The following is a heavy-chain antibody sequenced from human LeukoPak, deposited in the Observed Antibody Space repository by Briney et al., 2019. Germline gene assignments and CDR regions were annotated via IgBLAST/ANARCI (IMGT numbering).Heavy chain of an antibody. CDR2: ISGSGGST. J-gene: IGHJ4*02. Sequence: PGASLRLSCAASGFTFSSYAMSWVRQAPGKGLEWVSAISGSGGSTYYADSVKGRFTISRDNSKNTLYLQMNSLRAEDTAVYYCAKDGISGPAAIPSFYFDYWGQGTLVTVSS. V-gene: IGHV3-23*01. CDR3: AKDGISGPAAIPSFYFDY. CDR1: GFTFSSYA. D-gene: IGHD2-2*01.